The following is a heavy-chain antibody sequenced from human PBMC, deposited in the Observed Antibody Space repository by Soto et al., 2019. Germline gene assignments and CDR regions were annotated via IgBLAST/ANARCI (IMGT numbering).Heavy chain of an antibody. J-gene: IGHJ4*02. V-gene: IGHV1-18*01. CDR1: GYAFTSYG. Sequence: RASVKVSFKAYGYAFTSYGLSLVRQAPGQGLEWMGWISTYNGKTTYAQKLQGRVTMTTDTSTSTAYMELRSLRSYDTAVYYCARDRDSSGSLSGHWGQGTMVTVSS. CDR3: ARDRDSSGSLSGH. D-gene: IGHD3-22*01. CDR2: ISTYNGKT.